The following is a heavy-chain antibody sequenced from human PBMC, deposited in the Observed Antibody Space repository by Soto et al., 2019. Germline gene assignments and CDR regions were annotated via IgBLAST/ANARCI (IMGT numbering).Heavy chain of an antibody. CDR2: ISWNSGSI. V-gene: IGHV3-9*01. J-gene: IGHJ4*02. CDR3: ARVSRAMILVFITVSCDF. CDR1: GFTFDDYA. Sequence: EVQLVESGGGLVQPGRSLRLSCAASGFTFDDYAMHWVRQAPGKGLEWVSGISWNSGSIGYADSVKGRFTISRDNAKNSLYLQMNSLRPEDTAVYYCARVSRAMILVFITVSCDFWGQGTLVTVSS. D-gene: IGHD3-22*01.